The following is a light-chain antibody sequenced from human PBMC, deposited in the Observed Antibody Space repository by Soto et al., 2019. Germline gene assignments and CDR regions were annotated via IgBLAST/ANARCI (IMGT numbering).Light chain of an antibody. CDR1: SSDVGGYNF. V-gene: IGLV2-14*01. CDR3: SSYTGSSTEI. CDR2: EVS. J-gene: IGLJ1*01. Sequence: QSALTQPASVSGSPGQSITISCTGTSSDVGGYNFVSWYQQHPGKAPKLMIYEVSNWPSGVSNRFSGSKSGNTASLTISGLQAEDEADYYCSSYTGSSTEIFGTGTKVTVL.